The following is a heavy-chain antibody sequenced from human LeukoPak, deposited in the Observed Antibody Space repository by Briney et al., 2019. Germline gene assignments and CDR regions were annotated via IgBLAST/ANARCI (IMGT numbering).Heavy chain of an antibody. V-gene: IGHV4-61*02. J-gene: IGHJ4*02. CDR1: GGSISNLNYY. Sequence: SETLSLTCTVSGGSISNLNYYWSWIRQPAGKGLEWIGRIYASGSTNYNPSLKSRVTISADTSKNQFSLKLSSVTAADTAVYYCAREHTVYDILFDYWGQGTLVTVSS. CDR2: IYASGST. D-gene: IGHD4-17*01. CDR3: AREHTVYDILFDY.